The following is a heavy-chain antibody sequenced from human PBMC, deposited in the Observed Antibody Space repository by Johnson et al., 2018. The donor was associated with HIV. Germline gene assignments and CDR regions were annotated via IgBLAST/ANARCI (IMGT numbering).Heavy chain of an antibody. Sequence: VQLLESGGGLVQPGGSLRLSCAASGFTFSSYAMSWVRQAPGKGLEWVSAISGSGSTIYNADSVKGRFTISRDNAKNSLYLQVNSLRAEDTAVYYCARSGGVAGLDAFDIWGQGTMVTVSS. CDR3: ARSGGVAGLDAFDI. V-gene: IGHV3-23*01. J-gene: IGHJ3*02. CDR2: ISGSGSTI. CDR1: GFTFSSYA. D-gene: IGHD3-16*01.